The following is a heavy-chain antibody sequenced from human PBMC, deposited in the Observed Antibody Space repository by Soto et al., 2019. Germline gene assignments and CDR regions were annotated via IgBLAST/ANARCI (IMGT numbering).Heavy chain of an antibody. J-gene: IGHJ4*02. Sequence: EEQLVESGGGLVKPGGSLRLSCATSGFTFSNAWMNWVRQAPGKGLEWVGRIKSKYDGGTTDYAAPVKGKFTISRDDSKNTGYLQMNSRKTEETAVYYWSTGGYYFDYWGQGTLVTVST. CDR1: GFTFSNAW. CDR2: IKSKYDGGTT. CDR3: STGGYYFDY. D-gene: IGHD3-16*01. V-gene: IGHV3-15*07.